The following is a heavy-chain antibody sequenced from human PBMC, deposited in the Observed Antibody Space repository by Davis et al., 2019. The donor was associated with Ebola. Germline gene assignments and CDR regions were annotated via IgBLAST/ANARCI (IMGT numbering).Heavy chain of an antibody. CDR2: ISNDGSNK. J-gene: IGHJ4*02. CDR1: GFTFSSYG. V-gene: IGHV3-30*03. D-gene: IGHD2-15*01. CDR3: ARDLVVVAADRVY. Sequence: GGSLRLSCAASGFTFSSYGMHWVRQAPGKGLEWVAVISNDGSNKYYADSVKGRFTISRDNSKNTLYLQMNSLRAEDTAVYYCARDLVVVAADRVYWGQGTLVTVSS.